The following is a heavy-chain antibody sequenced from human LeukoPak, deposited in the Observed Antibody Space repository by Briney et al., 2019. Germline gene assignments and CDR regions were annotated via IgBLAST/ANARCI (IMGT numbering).Heavy chain of an antibody. J-gene: IGHJ4*02. Sequence: SGTLSLTCAVYGGSFSGYYWSWIRQPPGKGLEWIGEINHSGSTNYNPSLKSRVTISVDTSKNQFSLKLSSVTAADTAVYYCARASLKNFYYGSGSDKYYFDYRGQGTLVTVSS. D-gene: IGHD3-10*01. CDR1: GGSFSGYY. V-gene: IGHV4-34*01. CDR3: ARASLKNFYYGSGSDKYYFDY. CDR2: INHSGST.